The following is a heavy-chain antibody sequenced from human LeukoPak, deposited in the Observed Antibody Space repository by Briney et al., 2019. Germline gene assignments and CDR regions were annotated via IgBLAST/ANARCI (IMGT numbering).Heavy chain of an antibody. CDR2: ISFSGST. J-gene: IGHJ4*02. Sequence: KPSQTLSLTCTVSGGSISSTDYYWSWIRQHPERGLEWIGYISFSGSTYYNPSLMGRVTTSVDTSKRQFSLKLRSVTAADTAVYYCARALERYYYDSSGYYAHFDYWGQGTLVTVSS. V-gene: IGHV4-31*03. CDR1: GGSISSTDYY. D-gene: IGHD3-22*01. CDR3: ARALERYYYDSSGYYAHFDY.